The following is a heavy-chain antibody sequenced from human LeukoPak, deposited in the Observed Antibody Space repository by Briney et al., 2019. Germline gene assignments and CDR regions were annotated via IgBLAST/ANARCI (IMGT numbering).Heavy chain of an antibody. CDR3: ARDDGYNLFY. CDR1: GGSISSYY. D-gene: IGHD5-24*01. Sequence: SETLSLTCTVSGGSISSYYWSWIRQPPGKGLEWIGYIYYSGSTNYNPSLKSRVTISVDKSKNQFSLKLSSVTAADTAVYYCARDDGYNLFYWGQGTLVTVSS. V-gene: IGHV4-59*12. CDR2: IYYSGST. J-gene: IGHJ4*02.